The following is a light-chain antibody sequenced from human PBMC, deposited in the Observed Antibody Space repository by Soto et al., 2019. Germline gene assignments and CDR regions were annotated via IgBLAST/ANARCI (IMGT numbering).Light chain of an antibody. CDR3: ETWDSNTVV. Sequence: QAVLTQSSSASASLGSSVKLTCTLSSGQSSYIIAWHQQQPGKAPRYLMKLEGSGSYNKGSGVPDRFSGSSSGADRYLTISTLQSEDEADYYGETWDSNTVVFGGGTKLTVL. CDR2: LEGSGSY. V-gene: IGLV4-60*03. J-gene: IGLJ2*01. CDR1: SGQSSYI.